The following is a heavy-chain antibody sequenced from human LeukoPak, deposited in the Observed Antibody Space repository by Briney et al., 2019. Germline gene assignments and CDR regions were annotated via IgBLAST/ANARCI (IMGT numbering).Heavy chain of an antibody. Sequence: GGSLRLSCAASGFTFSDAWMNWVRQAPGKGLEWVSSISSSSSYIYYADSVKGRFTISRDNAKNSLYLQMNSLRAEDTAVYYCARDLTGSSWYVAWEEYYYGMDVWGQGTTVTVSS. CDR1: GFTFSDAW. V-gene: IGHV3-21*01. J-gene: IGHJ6*02. CDR3: ARDLTGSSWYVAWEEYYYGMDV. D-gene: IGHD6-13*01. CDR2: ISSSSSYI.